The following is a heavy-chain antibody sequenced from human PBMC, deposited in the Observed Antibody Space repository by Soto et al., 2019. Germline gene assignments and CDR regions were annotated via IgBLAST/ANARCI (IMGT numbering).Heavy chain of an antibody. CDR1: GGSFSGYY. V-gene: IGHV4-34*01. CDR2: INHSGST. J-gene: IGHJ4*02. D-gene: IGHD3-10*01. Sequence: ASETLSLTCAVYGGSFSGYYWSWIRQPPGKGLEWIGEINHSGSTNYNPSLKSRVTISVDTSKNQFSLKLSSVTAADTAVYYCASYYGSGRSYFDYWGQGTLVTVSS. CDR3: ASYYGSGRSYFDY.